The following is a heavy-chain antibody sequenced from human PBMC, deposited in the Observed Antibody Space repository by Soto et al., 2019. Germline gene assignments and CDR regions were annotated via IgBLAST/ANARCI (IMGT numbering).Heavy chain of an antibody. CDR3: GRQLQWLVAWFDP. CDR1: GGSFSGYY. J-gene: IGHJ5*02. V-gene: IGHV4-34*01. D-gene: IGHD6-19*01. CDR2: INHSGST. Sequence: SETLSLTCAVYGGSFSGYYWSWIRQPPGKGLEWIGEINHSGSTNYNPSLKSRVTISVDTSKNQFSLKLSSVTAADTAVYYCGRQLQWLVAWFDPWGQGTLVTVSS.